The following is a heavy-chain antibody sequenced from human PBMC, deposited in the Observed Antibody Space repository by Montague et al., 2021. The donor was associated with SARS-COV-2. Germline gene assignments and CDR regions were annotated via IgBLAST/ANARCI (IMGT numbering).Heavy chain of an antibody. J-gene: IGHJ5*02. CDR2: IFHSGIT. CDR3: ARTEYNWNDWFDP. CDR1: GGSISSYY. V-gene: IGHV4-59*13. D-gene: IGHD1-20*01. Sequence: SETLSLTCSVSGGSISSYYWSWIRRSPGKGLEWIGYIFHSGITXXXPSXKGRVTISVDMSKNQFSLQLNSVTAADSAVYYCARTEYNWNDWFDPWGQGTLVTVSS.